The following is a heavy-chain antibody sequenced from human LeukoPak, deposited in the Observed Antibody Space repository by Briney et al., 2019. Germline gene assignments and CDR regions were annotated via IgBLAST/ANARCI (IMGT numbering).Heavy chain of an antibody. J-gene: IGHJ4*02. CDR1: GFTFSSYG. Sequence: GRSLRLSCAASGFTFSSYGMHWVRQAPGKGLEWVAVISYDGSNKYYADSVKGRFTISRDNSKNTLYLQMNSLRAEDTAVYCCAKGSYYYGSGSYFDYWGQGTLVTVSS. CDR3: AKGSYYYGSGSYFDY. CDR2: ISYDGSNK. D-gene: IGHD3-10*01. V-gene: IGHV3-30*18.